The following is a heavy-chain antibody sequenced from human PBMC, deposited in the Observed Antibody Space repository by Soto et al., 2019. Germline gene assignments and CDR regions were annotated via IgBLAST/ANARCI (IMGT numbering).Heavy chain of an antibody. CDR2: INNRGST. D-gene: IGHD3-10*01. J-gene: IGHJ4*02. CDR3: ARGSMVRGVTLFDY. V-gene: IGHV4-34*01. CDR1: GGSFSGYY. Sequence: SETLSLTCAVYGGSFSGYYWSWIRQPPGKGREWIGEINNRGSTNYNPSLKSRVTISVETSKNQFSLKLSSVTAADTAVYYCARGSMVRGVTLFDYWGQGTLVTVSS.